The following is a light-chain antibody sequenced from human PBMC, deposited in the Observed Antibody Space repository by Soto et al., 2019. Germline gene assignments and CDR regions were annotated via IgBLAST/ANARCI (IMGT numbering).Light chain of an antibody. V-gene: IGLV1-47*01. CDR1: SSNIGSNY. Sequence: QSVLTQPPSASGTPVQRVTISCSGSSSNIGSNYVYWYQHLTGTAPKLLIYRNNQRPSGVPDRFSGSKSGTSASLAISGLRSEDEADYYCATWDDSLSNYVFGTGTKVTVL. CDR3: ATWDDSLSNYV. J-gene: IGLJ1*01. CDR2: RNN.